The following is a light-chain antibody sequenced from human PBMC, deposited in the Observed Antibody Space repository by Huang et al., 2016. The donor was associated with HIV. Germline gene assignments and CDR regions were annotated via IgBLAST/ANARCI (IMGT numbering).Light chain of an antibody. V-gene: IGKV1-39*01. J-gene: IGKJ3*01. CDR2: AAS. CDR3: QQSYSNTFT. Sequence: DIQMTQSPSSLSASVGDRVIITCRASQSISSYLNWYQQQPGKAPNLLIHAASSLQSGVPSRFSGSGSGTDFTLTIRSLQPEDFATYFCQQSYSNTFTFGAGTKVDVK. CDR1: QSISSY.